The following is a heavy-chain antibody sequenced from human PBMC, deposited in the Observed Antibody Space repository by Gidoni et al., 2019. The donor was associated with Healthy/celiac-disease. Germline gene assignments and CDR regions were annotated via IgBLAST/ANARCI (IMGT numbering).Heavy chain of an antibody. D-gene: IGHD6-13*01. CDR3: ARDLIGIAAAGHFDY. V-gene: IGHV3-7*03. J-gene: IGHJ4*02. Sequence: EVQLVESGGGLVQPGGSRRRSCAASGFTVSSYWRSWVRQAPGKGLELLANITQAGSEKYYVASVKVRFTISRHNAKNSLYLQMNSLRAEDTAVYYCARDLIGIAAAGHFDYWGQGTLVTVSS. CDR2: ITQAGSEK. CDR1: GFTVSSYW.